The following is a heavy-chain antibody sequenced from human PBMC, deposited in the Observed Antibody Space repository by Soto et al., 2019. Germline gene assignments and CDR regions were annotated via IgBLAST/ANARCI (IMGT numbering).Heavy chain of an antibody. J-gene: IGHJ6*02. CDR3: ARHKPNRDGWQYYGMDV. CDR1: SASISSSVYY. CDR2: FYYSGST. Sequence: SETLSLTCTVSSASISSSVYYWGWIRQSPEKGLEWIGSFYYSGSTYYNPSLKSRVTISVDTSKNQFSLKLTSVTAADTAVYYCARHKPNRDGWQYYGMDVWGRGTTVT. V-gene: IGHV4-39*01. D-gene: IGHD6-19*01.